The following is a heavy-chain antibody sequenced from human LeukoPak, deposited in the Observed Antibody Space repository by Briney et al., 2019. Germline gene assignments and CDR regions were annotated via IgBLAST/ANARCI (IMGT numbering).Heavy chain of an antibody. CDR2: INHSGST. CDR3: ARGGNYPYYYYMDV. J-gene: IGHJ6*03. V-gene: IGHV4-34*01. Sequence: SETLSLTCAVYGGSFSGYYRSWIRQPPGKGLEWIGEINHSGSTNYNPSHKSRVTISVDTSKNQFSLKLSSVTAADTAVYYCARGGNYPYYYYMDVWGKGTTVTVSS. CDR1: GGSFSGYY. D-gene: IGHD4-11*01.